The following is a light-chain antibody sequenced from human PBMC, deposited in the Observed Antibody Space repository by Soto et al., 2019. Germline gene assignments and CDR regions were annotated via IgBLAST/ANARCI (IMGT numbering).Light chain of an antibody. J-gene: IGKJ1*01. CDR3: QQSYSTPRT. CDR2: AAS. CDR1: QSISSY. Sequence: SHTTQSPSSPSASVRDRVTITCRASQSISSYLDWYQQKPGKAPKLLIYAASSRERGIPARFSGSGSGTDFTLTIGSLQPEDFAAYYCQQSYSTPRTFGQGTKV. V-gene: IGKV1-39*01.